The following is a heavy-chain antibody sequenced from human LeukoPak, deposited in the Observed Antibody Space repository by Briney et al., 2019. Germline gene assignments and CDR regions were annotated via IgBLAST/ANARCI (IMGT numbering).Heavy chain of an antibody. Sequence: SETLSLTCTVSGGSISSGDYYWSWIRQPPGKGLEWIGYIYYSGSTYYNPSLKSRVTISVDTSKNQFSLKLSSVTAADTAVYYCARDKRELVAATGIFDYWGQGTLVTVSS. D-gene: IGHD2-15*01. CDR3: ARDKRELVAATGIFDY. V-gene: IGHV4-30-4*08. CDR2: IYYSGST. CDR1: GGSISSGDYY. J-gene: IGHJ4*02.